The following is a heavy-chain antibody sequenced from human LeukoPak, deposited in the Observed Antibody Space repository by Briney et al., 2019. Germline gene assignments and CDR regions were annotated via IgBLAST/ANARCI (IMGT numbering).Heavy chain of an antibody. J-gene: IGHJ4*02. CDR3: AKVGSGSYSFGY. D-gene: IGHD1-26*01. Sequence: GGSLRLSCAASGFTFSSYEMNWVRQAPGKGLEWVSYISSSGSTIYYADSVKGRFTISRDNAKNSLYLQMNSLRAEDTAVYYCAKVGSGSYSFGYWGQGTLVTVSS. CDR1: GFTFSSYE. CDR2: ISSSGSTI. V-gene: IGHV3-48*03.